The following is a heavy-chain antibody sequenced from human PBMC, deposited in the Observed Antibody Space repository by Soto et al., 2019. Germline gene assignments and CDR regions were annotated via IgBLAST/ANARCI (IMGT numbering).Heavy chain of an antibody. CDR2: INPSGGST. J-gene: IGHJ6*02. Sequence: ASVKVSCKASGYTFTSYYMHWVRQAPGQGLEWMGIINPSGGSTSYAQKFQGRVTMTRDTSTSTVYMMLTSLKSGDTAVYYCAREMHSTAAAYFYYGLNVWGQGTSVTVS. V-gene: IGHV1-46*01. D-gene: IGHD6-13*01. CDR1: GYTFTSYY. CDR3: AREMHSTAAAYFYYGLNV.